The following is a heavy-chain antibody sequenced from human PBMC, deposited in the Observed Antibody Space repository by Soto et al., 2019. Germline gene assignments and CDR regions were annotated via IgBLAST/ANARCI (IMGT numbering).Heavy chain of an antibody. V-gene: IGHV3-21*01. D-gene: IGHD6-6*01. CDR3: ARSQVAARPRGFDP. CDR1: GFTFSSYS. CDR2: ISSSSSYI. Sequence: GGSLRLSCAASGFTFSSYSMNWVRQAPGKGLEWVSSISSSSSYIYYADSVKGRFTISRDNAKNSLYLQMNSLRAEDTAVYYCARSQVAARPRGFDPWGQGTLVTVSS. J-gene: IGHJ5*02.